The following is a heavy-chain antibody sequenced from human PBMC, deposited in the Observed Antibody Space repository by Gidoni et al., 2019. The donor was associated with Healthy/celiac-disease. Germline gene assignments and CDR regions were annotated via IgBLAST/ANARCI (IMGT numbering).Heavy chain of an antibody. J-gene: IGHJ3*02. CDR2: ISSSSSYI. D-gene: IGHD6-19*01. CDR3: ARDGYSSGWGGDAFDI. Sequence: EVQLVESGGGLVKPGGSLRLSGAASGFTFSSYSMNWVRQAPGKGLEWVSSISSSSSYIYYADSVKGRFTISRDNAKNSLYLQMNSLRAEDTAVYYCARDGYSSGWGGDAFDIWGQGTMVTVSS. CDR1: GFTFSSYS. V-gene: IGHV3-21*01.